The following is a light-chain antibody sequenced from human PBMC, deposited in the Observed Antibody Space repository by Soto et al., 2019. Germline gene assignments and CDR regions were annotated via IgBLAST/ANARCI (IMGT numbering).Light chain of an antibody. CDR3: QQYGTSPEYT. CDR1: QSVSSGY. J-gene: IGKJ2*01. CDR2: GAS. Sequence: DIVLTQSPGTLSLSPGERATLSCRASQSVSSGYLAWYQQKPGQAPRLLIYGASSMATGIPDRVSGSGSGTDFILTISRLEPEDFAVYYCQQYGTSPEYTFGQGTKLEIK. V-gene: IGKV3-20*01.